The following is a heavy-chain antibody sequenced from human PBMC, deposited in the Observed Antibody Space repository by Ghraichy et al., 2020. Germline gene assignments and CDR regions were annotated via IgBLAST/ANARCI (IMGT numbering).Heavy chain of an antibody. D-gene: IGHD4-11*01. CDR1: GYTFTSYY. V-gene: IGHV1-46*01. Sequence: ASVKVSCKASGYTFTSYYMHWVRQAPRQGLEWMGIINPSGGSTSYAQKFQGRVTMTRDTSTSTVYMELSSLRSEDTAVYYCARDGTTVTTRGGMDVWGQGTTVTVSS. CDR3: ARDGTTVTTRGGMDV. J-gene: IGHJ6*02. CDR2: INPSGGST.